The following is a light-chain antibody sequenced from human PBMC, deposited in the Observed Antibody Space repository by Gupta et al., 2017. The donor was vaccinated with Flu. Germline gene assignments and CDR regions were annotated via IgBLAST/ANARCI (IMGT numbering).Light chain of an antibody. CDR3: QTWGTGIRV. Sequence: VKITCTRSSGNGSGANEWRQHQPEKGPRYLMLVYSDGSHSTGAATPDRFSGSGSGADRYLTMSSRQSEAEDDYYSQTWGTGIRVFGGGTKLTVL. V-gene: IGLV4-69*01. J-gene: IGLJ3*02. CDR1: SGNGSGA. CDR2: VYSDGSH.